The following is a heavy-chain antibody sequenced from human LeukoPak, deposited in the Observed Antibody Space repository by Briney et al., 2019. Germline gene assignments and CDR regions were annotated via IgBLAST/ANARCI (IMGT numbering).Heavy chain of an antibody. J-gene: IGHJ5*02. CDR3: ARGFVDIVATTEHGNWFDP. D-gene: IGHD5-12*01. Sequence: GGSLRLSCAASGFTFSSYAMHWVRQAPGKGLEWVAVISYDGSNKYYADSVKGRFTISRDNSKNTLYLQMNSLRAEDTAVYYCARGFVDIVATTEHGNWFDPWGRGTLVTVSS. CDR2: ISYDGSNK. V-gene: IGHV3-30-3*01. CDR1: GFTFSSYA.